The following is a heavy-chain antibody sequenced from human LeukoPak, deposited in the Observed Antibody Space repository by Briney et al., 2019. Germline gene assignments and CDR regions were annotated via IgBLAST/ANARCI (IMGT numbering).Heavy chain of an antibody. V-gene: IGHV1-2*02. CDR3: ARDHHLWLYPPNFDY. CDR2: INSNSGGT. J-gene: IGHJ4*02. CDR1: GYTFTGYY. Sequence: GASVKVSCKASGYTFTGYYMHWVRQAPGQGLEWMGWINSNSGGTNYAQKFQGRVTMTRDTSISTAYMELSRLRSDDTAVYYCARDHHLWLYPPNFDYWGQGTLVTVSS. D-gene: IGHD3-3*02.